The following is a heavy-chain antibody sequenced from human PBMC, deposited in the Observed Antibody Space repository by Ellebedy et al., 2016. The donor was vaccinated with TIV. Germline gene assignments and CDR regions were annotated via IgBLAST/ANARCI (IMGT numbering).Heavy chain of an antibody. D-gene: IGHD3-16*01. V-gene: IGHV1-3*01. CDR2: INVGNGNT. CDR1: GYTFSHYS. J-gene: IGHJ4*02. Sequence: ASVKVSXXASGYTFSHYSINWVRQAPRQSLEWMGLINVGNGNTEYSPKFQGRVTLTRDTSASTAYMELSSLRSDDTAVYYCARWTQLRLDYWGQGTLVTVSS. CDR3: ARWTQLRLDY.